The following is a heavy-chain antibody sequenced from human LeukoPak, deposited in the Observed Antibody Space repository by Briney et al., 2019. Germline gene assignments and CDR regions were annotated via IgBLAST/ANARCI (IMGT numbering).Heavy chain of an antibody. CDR3: ARGDYFYYDSSGYYSH. J-gene: IGHJ4*02. D-gene: IGHD3-22*01. CDR2: IYSGGST. Sequence: PGGSLRLSCAASGFTVSSNYMSWVRQAPGKGLEWVSVIYSGGSTYYADSVKGRFTISRDNSKNTLHLQMNSLRAEDTAVYYCARGDYFYYDSSGYYSHWGQGTLVTVSS. CDR1: GFTVSSNY. V-gene: IGHV3-53*01.